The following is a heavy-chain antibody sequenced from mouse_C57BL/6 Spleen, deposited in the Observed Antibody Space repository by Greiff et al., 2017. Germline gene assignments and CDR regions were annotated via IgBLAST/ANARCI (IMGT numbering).Heavy chain of an antibody. D-gene: IGHD1-1*01. CDR3: ASIYYYGSSRYFDV. CDR1: GYSITSGHY. V-gene: IGHV3-6*01. Sequence: EVKLQESGPGLVKPSQSLSLTCSVTGYSITSGHYWNWIRQFPGNKLEWMGYISYDGSNNYNPSLKNRISITRDTSKNQFFLKLNSVTTEDTATYYCASIYYYGSSRYFDVWGTGTTVTVSS. J-gene: IGHJ1*03. CDR2: ISYDGSN.